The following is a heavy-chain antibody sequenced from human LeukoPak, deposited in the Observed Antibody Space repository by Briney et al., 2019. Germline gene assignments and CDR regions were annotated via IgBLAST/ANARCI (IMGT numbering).Heavy chain of an antibody. Sequence: GGSLRLSCAASGFTFSSYAMHWVRQAPGKGLEWVAVISYDGSNKYYADSVKGRFTISRDNSKNTLYQQMNSLRAEDTAVYYCARDVIYGSGDTNWFDPWGQGTLVTVSS. D-gene: IGHD3-10*01. V-gene: IGHV3-30-3*01. CDR3: ARDVIYGSGDTNWFDP. CDR2: ISYDGSNK. J-gene: IGHJ5*02. CDR1: GFTFSSYA.